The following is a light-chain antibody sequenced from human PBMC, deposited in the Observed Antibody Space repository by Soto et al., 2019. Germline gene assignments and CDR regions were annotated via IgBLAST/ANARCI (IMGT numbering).Light chain of an antibody. CDR1: QSVLYSNNKNY. J-gene: IGKJ4*01. Sequence: DIVLTQSPDSLAVSLGERATINCKSSQSVLYSNNKNYVAWYQQKPGQPPKLLIYWASTRESGVPDRFSGSGSGTDFTLTISSLQAEDVAVYYCQQRSNWPLTFGGGTKVEIK. CDR2: WAS. V-gene: IGKV4-1*01. CDR3: QQRSNWPLT.